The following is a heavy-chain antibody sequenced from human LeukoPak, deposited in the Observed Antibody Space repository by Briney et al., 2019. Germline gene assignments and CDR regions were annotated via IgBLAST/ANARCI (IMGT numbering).Heavy chain of an antibody. CDR3: ARAGTSRFDY. Sequence: SETLSLTCAVYGGSFSGYYWSWIRQPPGKGLEWIGEINHSGSTYYNPSLKSRVTISVDRSKNQFSLKLSSVTAADTAVYYCARAGTSRFDYWGQGTLVTVSS. J-gene: IGHJ4*02. D-gene: IGHD2-2*01. CDR2: INHSGST. V-gene: IGHV4-34*01. CDR1: GGSFSGYY.